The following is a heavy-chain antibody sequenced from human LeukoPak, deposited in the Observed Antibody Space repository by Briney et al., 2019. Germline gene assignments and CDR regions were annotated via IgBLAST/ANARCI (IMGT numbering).Heavy chain of an antibody. CDR1: GYSISSGYY. J-gene: IGHJ3*02. CDR2: IYHTGST. V-gene: IGHV4-38-2*02. Sequence: PSETLSLTCTVSGYSISSGYYWGWIRQPPGKGLEWIGSIYHTGSTYYNPSLKSRVTISVDTSKNQFSLKLSSVTAADTAVYYCARDPPSDAFDIWGQGTMVTVSS. CDR3: ARDPPSDAFDI.